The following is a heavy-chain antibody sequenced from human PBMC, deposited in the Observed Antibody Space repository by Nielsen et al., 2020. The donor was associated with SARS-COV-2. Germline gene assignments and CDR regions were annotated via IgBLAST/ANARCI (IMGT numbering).Heavy chain of an antibody. CDR2: ISSSSSYT. Sequence: GESLKISCAASGFTFSSYWMSWIRQAPGKGLEWVSYISSSSSYTNYADSVKGRFTISRDNAKNSLYLQMNSLRAEDTAVYYCARGNSSSWFDYWGQGTLVTVSS. CDR3: ARGNSSSWFDY. V-gene: IGHV3-11*05. D-gene: IGHD6-13*01. CDR1: GFTFSSYW. J-gene: IGHJ4*02.